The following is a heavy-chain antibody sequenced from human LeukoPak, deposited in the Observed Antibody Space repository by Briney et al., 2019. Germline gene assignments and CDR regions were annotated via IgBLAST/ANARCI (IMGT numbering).Heavy chain of an antibody. V-gene: IGHV1-3*01. CDR1: GYTFTSYA. CDR2: INAGNGNT. Sequence: GASVKVSCKASGYTFTSYAMHWVRQAPGQRLEWMGWINAGNGNTKYSQKFQGRVTMTRDTSTSTVYMELSSLRSEDTAVYYCARPLRFLEWFPFDYWGQGTLVTVSS. D-gene: IGHD3-3*01. CDR3: ARPLRFLEWFPFDY. J-gene: IGHJ4*02.